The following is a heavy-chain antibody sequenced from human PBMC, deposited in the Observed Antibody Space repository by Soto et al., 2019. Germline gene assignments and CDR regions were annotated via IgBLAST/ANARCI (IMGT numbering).Heavy chain of an antibody. CDR2: TRNKANSYTT. J-gene: IGHJ4*02. Sequence: EVQLVESGGGLVQPGGSLRLSCAASGFTFSDHYMDWVRQAPGKGLEWVGRTRNKANSYTTEYAASVKGRFTISRDDSKNSLYLQMNSLKTEDTAVYYCARDYDSSGYCDYWGQGTLVTVSS. CDR3: ARDYDSSGYCDY. V-gene: IGHV3-72*01. D-gene: IGHD3-22*01. CDR1: GFTFSDHY.